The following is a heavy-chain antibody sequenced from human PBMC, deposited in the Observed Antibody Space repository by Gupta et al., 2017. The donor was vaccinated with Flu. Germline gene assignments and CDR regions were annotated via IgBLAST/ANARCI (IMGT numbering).Heavy chain of an antibody. CDR2: INPSGGGT. D-gene: IGHD3-10*01. J-gene: IGHJ3*02. CDR3: ARDGEIATTHAFDI. Sequence: RQAHGQGLEWMGIINPSGGGTSYAQTFLDRVTMTRDTSTSTVYMELSSLRSEDTAVYYCARDGEIATTHAFDIWGQGTMLTVSS. V-gene: IGHV1-46*03.